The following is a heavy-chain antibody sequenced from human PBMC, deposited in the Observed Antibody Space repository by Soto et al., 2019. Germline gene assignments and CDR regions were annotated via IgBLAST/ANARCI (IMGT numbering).Heavy chain of an antibody. J-gene: IGHJ6*02. Sequence: EVQLVESGGGLVEPGGSLRLSCAPTGLSFSTHSMNWVRQAPGKGLEWVSSISSDSYYIYYADSVKGRFTISRDNAKNSLYLQMNSLSADDTAVYYCARNRNPSSKTHGMDVWGQGTTVTVSS. V-gene: IGHV3-21*01. CDR2: ISSDSYYI. CDR1: GLSFSTHS. CDR3: ARNRNPSSKTHGMDV.